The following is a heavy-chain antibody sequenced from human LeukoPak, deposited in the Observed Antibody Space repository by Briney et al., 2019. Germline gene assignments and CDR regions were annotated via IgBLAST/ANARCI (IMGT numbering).Heavy chain of an antibody. Sequence: HPGRSLRLSCAASGFTFSSYAMHWVRQAPGKGLEWVAVISYDGRNKYYADSVKGRFTISRDNSKNTLYLQTNSLRAEDTAMYYCARDENSDWYFGYWGQGTLVTVSS. D-gene: IGHD6-19*01. CDR1: GFTFSSYA. CDR2: ISYDGRNK. CDR3: ARDENSDWYFGY. J-gene: IGHJ4*02. V-gene: IGHV3-30*04.